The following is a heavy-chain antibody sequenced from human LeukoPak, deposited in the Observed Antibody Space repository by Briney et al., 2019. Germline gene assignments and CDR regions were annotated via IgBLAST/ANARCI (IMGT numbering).Heavy chain of an antibody. Sequence: SETLSLTCTVSGGSISSYYWSWLRQPAGKGLEWIGRIYTSGSTNYNPSLKSRLTMSVDTSKNQFSLKLSSVTAADTAVYYCASSPLSVAGDTFDYWGQGSLVTVSS. CDR2: IYTSGST. CDR3: ASSPLSVAGDTFDY. CDR1: GGSISSYY. V-gene: IGHV4-4*07. J-gene: IGHJ4*02. D-gene: IGHD6-19*01.